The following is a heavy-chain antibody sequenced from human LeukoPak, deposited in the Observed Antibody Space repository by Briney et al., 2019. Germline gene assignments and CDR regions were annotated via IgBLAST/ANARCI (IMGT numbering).Heavy chain of an antibody. Sequence: GGSLRLSCTASGFTFGDYAMSWVRQAPGKGLEWVGFIRGKAYGGTTEYAASVKGRFTISRDDSKSIAYLQMNSLKTEDTAVYYCTRDSTYYYDSSGYNYYYYYMDVWGKGTTVTISS. CDR1: GFTFGDYA. D-gene: IGHD3-22*01. J-gene: IGHJ6*03. CDR2: IRGKAYGGTT. V-gene: IGHV3-49*04. CDR3: TRDSTYYYDSSGYNYYYYYMDV.